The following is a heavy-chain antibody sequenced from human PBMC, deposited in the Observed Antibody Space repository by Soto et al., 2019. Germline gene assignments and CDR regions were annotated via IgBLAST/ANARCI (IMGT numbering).Heavy chain of an antibody. V-gene: IGHV4-59*01. CDR1: GGSISSYY. CDR3: ARSRGFWSGYSYDY. Sequence: SETLSLTCTVSGGSISSYYWSWIRQPPGKGLEWIGYIYYSGSTNNNPSLKSRVTISVDTSKNQFSLKLSSVTAADTAVYYCARSRGFWSGYSYDYWGQGTLVTVSS. CDR2: IYYSGST. J-gene: IGHJ4*02. D-gene: IGHD3-3*01.